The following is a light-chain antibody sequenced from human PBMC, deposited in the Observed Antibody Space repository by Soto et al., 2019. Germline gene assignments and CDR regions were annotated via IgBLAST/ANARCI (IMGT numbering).Light chain of an antibody. CDR3: QVYGSSSKT. Sequence: EIVLTQSPDTLSLSPGERATLSCRASQTVTSGYLAWYQQKPGQAPRLLIYGVSTGATDIPDRFSGSGSGTDFTLTISRLEPEDFAVYFCQVYGSSSKTFGQGTRVEIK. V-gene: IGKV3-20*01. CDR2: GVS. CDR1: QTVTSGY. J-gene: IGKJ1*01.